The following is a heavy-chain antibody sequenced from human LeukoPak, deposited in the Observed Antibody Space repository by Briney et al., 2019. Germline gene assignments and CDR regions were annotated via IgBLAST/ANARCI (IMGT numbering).Heavy chain of an antibody. V-gene: IGHV4-34*01. CDR3: ARPRYSGSYFDY. Sequence: SETLSLTCAVYGESFSDYYWSWIRQPPGRGLEWIGEVNHGGTTNYNPSLKSRVIISADTSKNQFSLKLNSVTAADTAVYYCARPRYSGSYFDYWGQGTLVTVSS. D-gene: IGHD1-26*01. CDR1: GESFSDYY. CDR2: VNHGGTT. J-gene: IGHJ4*02.